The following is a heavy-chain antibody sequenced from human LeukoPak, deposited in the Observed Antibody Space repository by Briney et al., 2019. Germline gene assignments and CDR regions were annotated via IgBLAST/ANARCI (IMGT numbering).Heavy chain of an antibody. J-gene: IGHJ4*02. CDR3: ARGPLGYSGYDQGSFDY. D-gene: IGHD5-12*01. Sequence: LSLTCTVSGGSISSYYWSWIRQVPGKGLEWVSYISSTSSYTNYADSVKGRFTISRDNAKNSLYLQMNSLRAEDTAVYYCARGPLGYSGYDQGSFDYWGQGTLVTVSS. V-gene: IGHV3-11*06. CDR2: ISSTSSYT. CDR1: GGSISSYY.